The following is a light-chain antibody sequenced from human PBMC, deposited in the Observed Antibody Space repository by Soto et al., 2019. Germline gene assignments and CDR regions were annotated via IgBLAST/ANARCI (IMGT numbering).Light chain of an antibody. CDR1: QSVSAGY. J-gene: IGKJ1*01. V-gene: IGKV3-20*01. CDR3: QQYGNSPT. Sequence: ETVLTQSPATLSLSPGESATLSCRASQSVSAGYFAWYQQKPGQAPRLIIYETSSRMTGIPDRFSGSGSGTDFTLTISRLEPEDFAVYYCQQYGNSPTFGQGTKVDI. CDR2: ETS.